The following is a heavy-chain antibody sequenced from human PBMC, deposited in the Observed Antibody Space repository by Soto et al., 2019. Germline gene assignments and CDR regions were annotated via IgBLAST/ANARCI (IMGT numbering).Heavy chain of an antibody. CDR3: ARGAGYCSSTSCYGLGQFDP. J-gene: IGHJ5*02. V-gene: IGHV4-59*08. CDR1: GGSISSYY. D-gene: IGHD2-2*01. Sequence: SETLSLTCTVSGGSISSYYWSWIRQPPGKGLEWIGYIYYSGSTNYNPSLKSRVTISVDTSKNQFSLKLSSVTAADTAVYYCARGAGYCSSTSCYGLGQFDPWGQGTLVTVSS. CDR2: IYYSGST.